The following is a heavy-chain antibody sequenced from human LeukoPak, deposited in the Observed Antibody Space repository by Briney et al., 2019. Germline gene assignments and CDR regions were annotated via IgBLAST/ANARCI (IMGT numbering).Heavy chain of an antibody. CDR2: VNPKNGAT. CDR3: ARPTHRLTVTTAIDY. J-gene: IGHJ4*02. CDR1: GDTVTEFA. V-gene: IGHV1-2*02. Sequence: ASVKVSCKVSGDTVTEFAMHWVRQAPGQGLQWMGWVNPKNGATKYSQTFRGRVTMTRDTSIDTAYMELSSLTSDDTAIYYCARPTHRLTVTTAIDYWGQGTLVTVSS. D-gene: IGHD4-17*01.